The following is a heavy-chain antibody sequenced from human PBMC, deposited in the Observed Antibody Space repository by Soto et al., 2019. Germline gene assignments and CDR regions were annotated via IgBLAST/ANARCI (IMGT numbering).Heavy chain of an antibody. D-gene: IGHD3-9*01. CDR2: IYYTGNT. J-gene: IGHJ4*02. V-gene: IGHV4-59*13. CDR1: GGSTSTYY. Sequence: SETLSLTCTVTGGSTSTYYWSWIRQPPGKGLEWIGHIYYTGNTNYNPSLKSRVTISVDTSTNRFSLRLRSVSAADTAVYYCARLEGLATISYYFDFWGPGALVTVSS. CDR3: ARLEGLATISYYFDF.